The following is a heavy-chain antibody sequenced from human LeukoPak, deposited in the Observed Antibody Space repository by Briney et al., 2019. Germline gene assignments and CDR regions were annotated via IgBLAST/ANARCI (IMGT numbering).Heavy chain of an antibody. V-gene: IGHV1-2*02. CDR2: INPNSGGT. CDR3: ARGHERGYSGYVDY. CDR1: GYTFTGYY. J-gene: IGHJ4*02. D-gene: IGHD5-12*01. Sequence: GASVKVSCKASGYTFTGYYMHWVRQAPGQGLEWMGWINPNSGGTNYAQKFQGRVTMTRDTSISTAYMELSRLRSDDTAVYYCARGHERGYSGYVDYWGQGTLVTVSS.